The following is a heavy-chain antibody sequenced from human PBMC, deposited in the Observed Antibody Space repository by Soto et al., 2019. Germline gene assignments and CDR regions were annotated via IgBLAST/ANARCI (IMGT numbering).Heavy chain of an antibody. J-gene: IGHJ6*02. CDR1: GYSNSSSNW. V-gene: IGHV4-28*01. CDR3: ARTYGSGSARPLDV. Sequence: SETLSLTCAVAGYSNSSSNWWGWIRQPPGKGLEWIGYFYYSGSTYYNPSLKNRVTMSVDTSKNQFSLKLSSVTAVDTAVYYCARTYGSGSARPLDVRGQGTTVTVSS. D-gene: IGHD3-10*01. CDR2: FYYSGST.